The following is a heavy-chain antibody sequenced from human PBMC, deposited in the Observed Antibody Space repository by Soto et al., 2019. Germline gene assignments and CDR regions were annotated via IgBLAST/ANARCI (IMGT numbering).Heavy chain of an antibody. CDR1: GGTFSSYT. D-gene: IGHD2-2*01. CDR2: IIPILGIA. CDR3: ARDVEPAARPNWFDP. V-gene: IGHV1-69*08. Sequence: QVQLVQSGAEVQKPGSSVKVSCKASGGTFSSYTISWVRQAPGQGLEWMGRIIPILGIANYAQKFQVRVTITADKSTSTAYMELSSLRSEDTAVYYCARDVEPAARPNWFDPWGQGTLVTVSS. J-gene: IGHJ5*02.